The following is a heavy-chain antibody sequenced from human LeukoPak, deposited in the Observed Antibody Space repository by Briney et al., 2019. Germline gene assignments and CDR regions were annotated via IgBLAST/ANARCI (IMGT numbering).Heavy chain of an antibody. CDR3: TTDWGALGGSSTQDY. J-gene: IGHJ4*02. V-gene: IGHV3-48*01. CDR2: ISSSSSTI. D-gene: IGHD2-2*01. Sequence: PGGSLRLSCAASGFTFSSYSMNWVRQAPGKGLEWVSYISSSSSTIYYADSVKGRFTISRDNSKNTLYLQMNSLKTEDTAVYYCTTDWGALGGSSTQDYWGQGTLVTVSS. CDR1: GFTFSSYS.